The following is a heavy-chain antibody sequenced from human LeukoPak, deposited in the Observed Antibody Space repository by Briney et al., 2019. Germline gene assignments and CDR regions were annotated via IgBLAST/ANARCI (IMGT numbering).Heavy chain of an antibody. CDR1: GGTFTSYA. D-gene: IGHD5-24*01. J-gene: IGHJ4*02. CDR2: IIPIFGTA. V-gene: IGHV1-69*01. Sequence: GASVKVSCKASGGTFTSYAISWVRQAPGQGLEWMGGIIPIFGTANYAQKFQGRVTITADESTSTAYMELSSLRSEDTAMYYCAASDGYIHRHPNYYLDYWGQGTLVTVSS. CDR3: AASDGYIHRHPNYYLDY.